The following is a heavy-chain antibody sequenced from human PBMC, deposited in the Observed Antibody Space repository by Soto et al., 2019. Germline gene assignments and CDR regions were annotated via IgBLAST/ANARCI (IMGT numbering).Heavy chain of an antibody. J-gene: IGHJ4*02. CDR2: ISGSGVST. Sequence: GGSLRLSCAASGFTFSSYAMSWVRQVPGKGLEWVSAISGSGVSTYYADSVKGRFTISRDNSKNTLYLQMNSLRAEDTAVYYCAKEGEHSSGWANFDYWGQGTLVTVSS. V-gene: IGHV3-23*01. CDR1: GFTFSSYA. D-gene: IGHD6-19*01. CDR3: AKEGEHSSGWANFDY.